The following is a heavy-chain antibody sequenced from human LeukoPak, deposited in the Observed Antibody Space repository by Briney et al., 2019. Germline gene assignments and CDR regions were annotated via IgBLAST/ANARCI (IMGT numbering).Heavy chain of an antibody. J-gene: IGHJ6*03. D-gene: IGHD3-10*01. CDR2: VYYAGST. CDR3: VRMVRGVILGPNYYPYHMDV. V-gene: IGHV4-39*01. Sequence: SETLSLTCSVSGDSVNSHLYFWAWVRQPPGKGLQWIGSVYYAGSTYYNPSLESRVIIPVDTSRDEFSLKLNSVTAADTSVYFCVRMVRGVILGPNYYPYHMDVWGKGTTVTVSS. CDR1: GDSVNSHLYF.